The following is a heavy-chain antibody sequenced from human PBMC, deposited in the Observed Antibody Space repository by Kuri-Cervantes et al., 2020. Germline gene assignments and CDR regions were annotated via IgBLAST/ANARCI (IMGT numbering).Heavy chain of an antibody. D-gene: IGHD2-2*01. CDR3: AKYDRKLVPAASFDY. J-gene: IGHJ4*02. Sequence: GGSLRLSCVASGFTFSSYAMSWVRQAPGKGLEWVSAISGSGGSTYYADSVKGRFTISRDNSKNTLYLQMNSLRAEDTAVYYCAKYDRKLVPAASFDYWGQGTLVTDSS. CDR1: GFTFSSYA. V-gene: IGHV3-23*01. CDR2: ISGSGGST.